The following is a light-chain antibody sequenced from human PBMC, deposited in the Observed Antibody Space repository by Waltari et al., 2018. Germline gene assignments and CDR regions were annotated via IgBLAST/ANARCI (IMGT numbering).Light chain of an antibody. CDR1: SSDAGGYNY. V-gene: IGLV2-11*01. CDR2: AVN. J-gene: IGLJ2*01. Sequence: SALTQPRSVSGSPGQSVTISCTGTSSDAGGYNYVSWYQQHPGKAPKLMIYAVNKRPSGVPDRFSGSKSGNTASLTISGLQTEDEADYYCCSYAGNYTFVVFGGGTKLTVL. CDR3: CSYAGNYTFVV.